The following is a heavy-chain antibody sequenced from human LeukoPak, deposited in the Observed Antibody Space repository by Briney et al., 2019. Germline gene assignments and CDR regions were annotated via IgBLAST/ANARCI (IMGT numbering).Heavy chain of an antibody. CDR2: ISVRSNYR. CDR1: GYTFSDFS. Sequence: GGSLTLSCAASGYTFSDFSVNWVRQAPGKGLEWVSSISVRSNYRYYADSVRGGFTISRDNARESLFLQMNSLRAEDTAVYFCVRLRRNNDRSGYYYYYDYWGQGTLVTVSS. J-gene: IGHJ4*02. V-gene: IGHV3-21*01. D-gene: IGHD3-22*01. CDR3: VRLRRNNDRSGYYYYYDY.